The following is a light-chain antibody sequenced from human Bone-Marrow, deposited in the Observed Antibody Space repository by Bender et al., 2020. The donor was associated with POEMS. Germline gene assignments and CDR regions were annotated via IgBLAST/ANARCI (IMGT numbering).Light chain of an antibody. CDR1: NSDVGSYKL. CDR3: QSYDSSLSGWV. CDR2: DVS. J-gene: IGLJ3*02. Sequence: QSALTQPASVSGSPGQSITISCTGTNSDVGSYKLVSWYQQSPGEAPKLLIYDVSKRPSGVSSRFSGSKSGTSASLAITGLQAEDEANYYCQSYDSSLSGWVFGGGTKLTVL. V-gene: IGLV2-23*02.